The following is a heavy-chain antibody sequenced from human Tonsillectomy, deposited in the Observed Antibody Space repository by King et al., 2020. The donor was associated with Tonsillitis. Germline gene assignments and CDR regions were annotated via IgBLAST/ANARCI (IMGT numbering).Heavy chain of an antibody. D-gene: IGHD3-3*01. CDR3: TRGYDFWSGSPEV. Sequence: DVQLVESGGGLVQPGRSRRLSCEGSGFTFGDSAMSWVRQAPGKGLEWVGFIRSKAYGGTTEYAASVKGRFTISRDDSKSIAYLQMNSLKTEDTAFYYCTRGYDFWSGSPEVWGQGTMVTVSS. V-gene: IGHV3-49*04. J-gene: IGHJ3*01. CDR2: IRSKAYGGTT. CDR1: GFTFGDSA.